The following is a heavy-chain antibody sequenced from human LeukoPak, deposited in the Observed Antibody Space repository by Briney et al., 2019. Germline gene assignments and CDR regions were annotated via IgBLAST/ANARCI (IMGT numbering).Heavy chain of an antibody. CDR3: AGLLLSGTYFDY. Sequence: ASVKASCKASGYTFTSYDINWVRQATGQGLEWMGWMNPNSGNTGYAQKFQGRVTMTRDTSISTAYMELSRLRSDDTAVYYCAGLLLSGTYFDYWGQGTLVTVSS. CDR1: GYTFTSYD. V-gene: IGHV1-8*01. CDR2: MNPNSGNT. D-gene: IGHD1-26*01. J-gene: IGHJ4*02.